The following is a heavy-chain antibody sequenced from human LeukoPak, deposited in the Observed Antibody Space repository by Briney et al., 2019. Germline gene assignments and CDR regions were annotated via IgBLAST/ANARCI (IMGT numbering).Heavy chain of an antibody. CDR1: GFIFSTSA. CDR2: VSGAGGST. CDR3: ARGPHYYDSSGPFDY. J-gene: IGHJ4*02. V-gene: IGHV3-23*01. D-gene: IGHD3-22*01. Sequence: PGGSLRLSCAVSGFIFSTSAMSWVRQAPGKGLEWVSTVSGAGGSTYYADSVEGRVTISRDNSKNTLYLQMNSLRAEDTAVYYCARGPHYYDSSGPFDYWGQGTLVTVSS.